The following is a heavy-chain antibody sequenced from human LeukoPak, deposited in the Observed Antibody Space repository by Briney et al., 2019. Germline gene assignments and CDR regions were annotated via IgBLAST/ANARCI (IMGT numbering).Heavy chain of an antibody. CDR1: GFIFSNYG. J-gene: IGHJ4*02. CDR3: AKDFQGGAYFDY. D-gene: IGHD3-16*01. Sequence: GGSLRLSCAESGFIFSNYGMHWVRQAPGKGLEWVAVIWYDGSNKYYADSVKGRFTISRDNSKNTLYLQMSSLRAEDTAVYYCAKDFQGGAYFDYWGQGTLVTVSS. CDR2: IWYDGSNK. V-gene: IGHV3-33*06.